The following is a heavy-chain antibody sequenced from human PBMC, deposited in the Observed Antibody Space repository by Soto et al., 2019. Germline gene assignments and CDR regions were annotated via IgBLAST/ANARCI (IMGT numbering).Heavy chain of an antibody. D-gene: IGHD3-10*01. CDR3: ARLIARVVWFGELSPLNWFDP. V-gene: IGHV4-39*01. J-gene: IGHJ5*02. CDR2: IYYSGST. CDR1: GGSISSSSYY. Sequence: SETLSLTCTVSGGSISSSSYYWGWIRQPPGKGLEWIGSIYYSGSTYYNPSLKSRVTISVDTSKNQFSLKLSSVTAADTAVYYCARLIARVVWFGELSPLNWFDPWGQGTLVTVSS.